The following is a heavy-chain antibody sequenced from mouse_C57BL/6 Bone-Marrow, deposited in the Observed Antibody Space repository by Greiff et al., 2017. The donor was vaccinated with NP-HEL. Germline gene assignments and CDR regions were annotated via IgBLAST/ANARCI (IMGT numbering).Heavy chain of an antibody. CDR1: GFSLTSYG. CDR2: IWSGGST. D-gene: IGHD1-1*01. V-gene: IGHV2-2*01. J-gene: IGHJ3*01. CDR3: ARGTVEFAY. Sequence: QVQLQQSGPGLVQPSQSLSITCTVSGFSLTSYGVHWVRQSPGQGLEWLGVIWSGGSTAYNAAFISRLSISKDNSKSQVFFKMNSLQADDTAIYYCARGTVEFAYWGQGTLVTVSA.